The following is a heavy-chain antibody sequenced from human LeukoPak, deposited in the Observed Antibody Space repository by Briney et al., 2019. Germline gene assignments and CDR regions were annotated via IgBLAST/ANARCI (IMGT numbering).Heavy chain of an antibody. J-gene: IGHJ4*02. V-gene: IGHV4-39*07. CDR1: GGSISSSTYY. Sequence: SETLSLTCTVSGGSISSSTYYWGWIRQAPGKGLEWFGSIYYSGTTYYNPSLKSRVTISVDTSKKQFSLKLSSVTAADTAVYYCTRGYGDYEIGYYFDYWGQGTLVTVSS. CDR3: TRGYGDYEIGYYFDY. D-gene: IGHD4-17*01. CDR2: IYYSGTT.